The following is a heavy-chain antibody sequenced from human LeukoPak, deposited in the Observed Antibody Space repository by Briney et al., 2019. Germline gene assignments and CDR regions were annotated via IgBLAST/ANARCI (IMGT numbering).Heavy chain of an antibody. CDR3: AKDYYGSGSYPDY. CDR1: GFTFSSYG. J-gene: IGHJ4*02. CDR2: ISYDGSNK. Sequence: PGGSLRLSCAASGFTFSSYGMHWVRQAPGKGLEWVAVISYDGSNKYYADSVKGRFTISRDNSKNTLYLQMNSLRAEDTAVYYCAKDYYGSGSYPDYWGQGTLVNVSS. V-gene: IGHV3-30*18. D-gene: IGHD3-10*01.